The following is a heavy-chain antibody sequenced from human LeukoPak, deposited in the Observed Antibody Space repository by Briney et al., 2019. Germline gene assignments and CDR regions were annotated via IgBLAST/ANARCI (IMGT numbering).Heavy chain of an antibody. CDR1: GFTYSHNG. V-gene: IGHV3-30*02. CDR2: IQYDGNTI. D-gene: IGHD6-19*01. Sequence: GGSLRLSCVASGFTYSHNGMHWVCQAPGKGLEWVAFIQYDGNTIFYADSVKGRFTISRDNAKNSLYLQMNSLRADDTAVYYCAKAKQWLDDAFDIWGQGTMVTVSS. CDR3: AKAKQWLDDAFDI. J-gene: IGHJ3*02.